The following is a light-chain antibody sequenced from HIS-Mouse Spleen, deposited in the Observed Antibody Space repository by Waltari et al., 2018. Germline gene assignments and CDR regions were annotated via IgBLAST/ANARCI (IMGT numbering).Light chain of an antibody. V-gene: IGLV3-10*01. CDR3: YSTDSSGNHRV. J-gene: IGLJ2*01. CDR1: AFPKKS. Sequence: SYELTQPPPVSVSPGQTARIPCSGDAFPKKSPYWYQHKSGQAPVLVIYEESKRPSGIPERFSGSSSGTMATLTISGAQVEDEADYYCYSTDSSGNHRVFGGGTKLTVL. CDR2: EES.